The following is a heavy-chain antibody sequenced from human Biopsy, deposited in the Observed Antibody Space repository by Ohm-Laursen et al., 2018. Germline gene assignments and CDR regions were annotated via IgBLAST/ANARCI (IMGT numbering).Heavy chain of an antibody. CDR2: INPHSGTT. Sequence: GASVKVSCKASGYTFTGQYLHWVRQVPGQGLEWMGWINPHSGTTKFAQDFQGRVTMTRDTSITTAYMELRRLRSDDTAVYNCAKGQDLRVGVKYFKHWGRGALVTVSS. V-gene: IGHV1-2*02. CDR1: GYTFTGQY. J-gene: IGHJ1*01. D-gene: IGHD2-15*01. CDR3: AKGQDLRVGVKYFKH.